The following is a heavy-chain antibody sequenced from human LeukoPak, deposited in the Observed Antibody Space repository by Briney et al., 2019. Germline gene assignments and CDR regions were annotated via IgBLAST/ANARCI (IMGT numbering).Heavy chain of an antibody. CDR2: ISGSGGST. Sequence: GGSLRLPCAASGFTISSYVMSWVRQAPGKGLEWVSAISGSGGSTYYADSVKGRFTISRDNSKNTLYLQMNSLRVEDTAVYYCARQISTDETDYWGQGTLVTVSS. D-gene: IGHD2/OR15-2a*01. CDR1: GFTISSYV. J-gene: IGHJ4*02. CDR3: ARQISTDETDY. V-gene: IGHV3-23*01.